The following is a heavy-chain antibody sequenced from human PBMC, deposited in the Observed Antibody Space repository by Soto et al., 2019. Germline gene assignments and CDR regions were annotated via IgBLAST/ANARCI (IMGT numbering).Heavy chain of an antibody. CDR1: GDIVSSNSAA. V-gene: IGHV6-1*01. Sequence: SQTLSLTCAISGDIVSSNSAAWNWIRQSPSRGLEWLGRTYYRSKWYNDYAVSVKSRITINPDTSKNQFSLQLNSVTPEDTAVYYCARDPGCSSTSCYRYNWFDPWGQGTLVTVSS. CDR3: ARDPGCSSTSCYRYNWFDP. D-gene: IGHD2-2*01. J-gene: IGHJ5*02. CDR2: TYYRSKWYN.